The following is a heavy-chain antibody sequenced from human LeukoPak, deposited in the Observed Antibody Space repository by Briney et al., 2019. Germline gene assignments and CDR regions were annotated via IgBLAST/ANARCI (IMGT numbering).Heavy chain of an antibody. CDR2: IYPADSDT. J-gene: IGHJ4*02. Sequence: GESLKISSEGSGYSFTSYWIGRVRQMPGKGLEWMGIIYPADSDTRYSPSFQGQVTISVDKSISTAYLQWSSLKASDTAIYYCAGRGTGTTLAFDYWGQGTLVTVSS. V-gene: IGHV5-51*03. CDR1: GYSFTSYW. CDR3: AGRGTGTTLAFDY. D-gene: IGHD1-1*01.